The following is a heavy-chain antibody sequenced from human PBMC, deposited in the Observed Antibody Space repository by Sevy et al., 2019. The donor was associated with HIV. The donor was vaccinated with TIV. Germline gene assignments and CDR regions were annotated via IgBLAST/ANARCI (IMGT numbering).Heavy chain of an antibody. CDR1: GFTFSSYA. Sequence: GGSLRLSCAASGFTFSSYAMHWVRQAPGKGLEWVAVISYDGSNKYYADSVKGRFTISRDNSKNTLYLQMNSLRAEDTAVYYCARGKIGKWLTAWGQGTLVTVSS. J-gene: IGHJ5*02. CDR3: ARGKIGKWLTA. V-gene: IGHV3-30-3*01. CDR2: ISYDGSNK. D-gene: IGHD6-19*01.